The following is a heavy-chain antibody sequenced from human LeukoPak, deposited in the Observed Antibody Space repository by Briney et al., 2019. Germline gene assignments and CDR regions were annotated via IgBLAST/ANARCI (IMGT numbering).Heavy chain of an antibody. CDR2: IYYSGST. CDR1: GGSISSSSYY. V-gene: IGHV4-61*01. CDR3: ARDDGDFGFDY. Sequence: SETLSLTCTVSGGSISSSSYYWSWIRQPPGKGLEWIGYIYYSGSTNYNPSLKSRVTISVDTSKNQFSLKLSSVTAADTAVYYCARDDGDFGFDYWGQGTLVTVSS. D-gene: IGHD2-21*02. J-gene: IGHJ4*02.